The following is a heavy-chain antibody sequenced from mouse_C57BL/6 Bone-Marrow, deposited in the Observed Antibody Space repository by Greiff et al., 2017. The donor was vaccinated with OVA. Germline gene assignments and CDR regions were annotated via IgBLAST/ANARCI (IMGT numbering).Heavy chain of an antibody. V-gene: IGHV3-6*01. J-gene: IGHJ2*01. CDR3: ARLEGRGDY. Sequence: EVQLQESGPGLVKPSQSLSLTCSVTGYSITSGYYWNWIRQFPGNKLEWMGYISYDGSNNYNPSLKNRISITRDTSKNQFFLKLNSVTTEDTATYYCARLEGRGDYWGQGTTLTVSS. CDR2: ISYDGSN. CDR1: GYSITSGYY.